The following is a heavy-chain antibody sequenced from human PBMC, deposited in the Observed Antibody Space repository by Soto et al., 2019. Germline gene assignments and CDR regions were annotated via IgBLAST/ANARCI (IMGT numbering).Heavy chain of an antibody. CDR2: ISGYDGHT. J-gene: IGHJ6*01. D-gene: IGHD3-16*01. CDR1: GYTFTTYG. V-gene: IGHV1-18*01. CDR3: AREGEMPYYYYGLDV. Sequence: QVQLVQYGAEVRKPGASVKVSCKASGYTFTTYGITWVRQAPGQGLEWMGWISGYDGHTKYAQKFQGRVIMTTDTSTSTVYMDLRSLRSDDTAVYYCAREGEMPYYYYGLDVW.